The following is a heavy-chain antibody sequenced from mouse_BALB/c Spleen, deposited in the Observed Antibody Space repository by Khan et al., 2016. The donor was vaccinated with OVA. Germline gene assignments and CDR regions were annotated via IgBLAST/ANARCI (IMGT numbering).Heavy chain of an antibody. D-gene: IGHD1-2*01. J-gene: IGHJ2*03. CDR1: GFTFSNYA. V-gene: IGHV5-9-1*01. CDR2: ISSGGSYT. Sequence: EVMLVESGGGVVKPGGSLKLSCAASGFTFSNYAMSWVRQTPEKRLEWVATISSGGSYTYYTDSAKGQFTISRDNARNTLYVQRSRLRSEDTAIYYCARTAWGYFDYWGQGTSLTVSS. CDR3: ARTAWGYFDY.